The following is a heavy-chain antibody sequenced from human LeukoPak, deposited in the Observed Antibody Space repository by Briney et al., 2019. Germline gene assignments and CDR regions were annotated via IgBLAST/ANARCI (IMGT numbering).Heavy chain of an antibody. D-gene: IGHD4-23*01. CDR2: INHSGST. CDR3: ARRDGGNSGDY. V-gene: IGHV4-39*07. Sequence: SETLSLTCTVSGGSISSSSYYWSWIRQPPGKGLEWIGEINHSGSTNYNPSLKSRVTISVDTSKNQFSLKLSSVTAADTAVYYCARRDGGNSGDYWGQGTLVTVSS. CDR1: GGSISSSSYY. J-gene: IGHJ4*02.